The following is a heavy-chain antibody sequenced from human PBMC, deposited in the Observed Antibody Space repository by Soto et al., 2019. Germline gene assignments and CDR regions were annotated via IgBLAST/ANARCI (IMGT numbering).Heavy chain of an antibody. CDR2: IYYSGST. CDR1: GGSISGYY. CDR3: ARDVGYCSGGSCYTGDAFDI. V-gene: IGHV4-59*01. J-gene: IGHJ3*02. D-gene: IGHD2-15*01. Sequence: SETLSLTCTVSGGSISGYYWSWIRQPPGKGLEWIGYIYYSGSTNYNPSLKSRLTISVDTSKNQFSLKLSSVTTADTAVYYCARDVGYCSGGSCYTGDAFDIWGQATMVTVSS.